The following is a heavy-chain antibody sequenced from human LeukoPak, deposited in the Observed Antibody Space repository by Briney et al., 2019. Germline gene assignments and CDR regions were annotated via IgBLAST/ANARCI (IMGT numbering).Heavy chain of an antibody. Sequence: GGSLRLSCAASGFTFDYYWMHWVRQAPGKGLMWVSRINTDGSNTHYADSVKGRFTIPRDNAKNTLYLQMNGLRVEDTAVYYCVVWGEDRSGHRFDFWGQGTLVTVSS. CDR3: VVWGEDRSGHRFDF. J-gene: IGHJ4*02. CDR1: GFTFDYYW. V-gene: IGHV3-74*01. D-gene: IGHD3-22*01. CDR2: INTDGSNT.